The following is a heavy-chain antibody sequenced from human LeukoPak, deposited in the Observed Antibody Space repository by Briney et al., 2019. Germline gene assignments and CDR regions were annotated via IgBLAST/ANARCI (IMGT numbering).Heavy chain of an antibody. CDR3: AKDDAPRFYGGIRAFDI. Sequence: GGSLRLSCAASGFTFSSYAMSWVRQAPGKGLEWVSAISGSGGSTYYADSVKGRFTIPRDNSKNALYLQMNSLRAEDTAVYYCAKDDAPRFYGGIRAFDIWGQGTMVTVSS. V-gene: IGHV3-23*01. J-gene: IGHJ3*02. D-gene: IGHD4-23*01. CDR2: ISGSGGST. CDR1: GFTFSSYA.